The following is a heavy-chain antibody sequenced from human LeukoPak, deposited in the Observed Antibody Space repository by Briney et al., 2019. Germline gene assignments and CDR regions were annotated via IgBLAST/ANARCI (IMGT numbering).Heavy chain of an antibody. CDR2: IDTAGDT. CDR1: GFTFSSYD. D-gene: IGHD4-11*01. V-gene: IGHV3-13*01. Sequence: GGSLRLSCAASGFTFSSYDMHWVRQATGKGLEWVSTIDTAGDTYYPGSVKGRFTISRDNSKNTLYLQMNSLRAEDTAVYYCARDVGRLHGNYMDVWGKGTTVTVSS. J-gene: IGHJ6*03. CDR3: ARDVGRLHGNYMDV.